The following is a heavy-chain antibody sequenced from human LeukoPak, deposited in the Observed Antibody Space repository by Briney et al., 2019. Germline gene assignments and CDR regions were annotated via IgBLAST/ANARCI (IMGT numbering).Heavy chain of an antibody. Sequence: GASLKISCTASGYSFSSWWIGWVRQMPGKGLEWMGIMWPGDSDIRYSPSLQGLVIITADKTVCPAYLKWSSLTDSDTAIYYCARRLRDSVGDCVSNLDYWGQGTLVTVSS. D-gene: IGHD2-21*01. CDR2: MWPGDSDI. V-gene: IGHV5-51*01. J-gene: IGHJ4*02. CDR3: ARRLRDSVGDCVSNLDY. CDR1: GYSFSSWW.